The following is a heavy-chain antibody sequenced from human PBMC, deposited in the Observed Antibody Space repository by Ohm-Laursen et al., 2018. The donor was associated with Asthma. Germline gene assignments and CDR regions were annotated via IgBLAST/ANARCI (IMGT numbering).Heavy chain of an antibody. Sequence: GESLRISCKGSGYSFTSYWIGWVRQMPGKGLEWMGIIYPGDSDTRYSPSFQGQVTISADKSISTAYLQWSSLKASDTAMYYCARRWSIAADPQAFDIWGQGTMVTVSS. CDR1: GYSFTSYW. V-gene: IGHV5-51*01. J-gene: IGHJ3*02. D-gene: IGHD6-13*01. CDR3: ARRWSIAADPQAFDI. CDR2: IYPGDSDT.